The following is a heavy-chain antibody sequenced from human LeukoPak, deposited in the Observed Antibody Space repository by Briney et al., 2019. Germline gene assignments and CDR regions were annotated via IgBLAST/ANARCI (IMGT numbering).Heavy chain of an antibody. CDR2: IIPSFGTA. CDR1: GGTFSSYA. V-gene: IGHV1-69*13. J-gene: IGHJ4*02. Sequence: GASVKVSCKASGGTFSSYAISWVRQAPGQGLEWMGGIIPSFGTANYAQTFQGRVTITADESTSTAYMELSSLRSEATAVYYCGKDLWYYDSSGTIGFDYWGEGTLVTVSS. CDR3: GKDLWYYDSSGTIGFDY. D-gene: IGHD3-22*01.